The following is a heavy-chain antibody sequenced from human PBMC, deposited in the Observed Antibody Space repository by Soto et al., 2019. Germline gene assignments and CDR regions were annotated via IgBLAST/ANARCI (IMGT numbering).Heavy chain of an antibody. J-gene: IGHJ1*01. CDR2: VSPNGGDT. CDR1: GNTFSDYF. Sequence: QVQLVQSGAEVKKPGASVKVSCKASGNTFSDYFMWWFRQALGQGLERIGWVSPNGGDTEYAQKFQGRVTVTRDTSTAYMELSRLTSDDTAVYYCATAAYGEPHNYWGQGTLVTVSS. V-gene: IGHV1-2*02. D-gene: IGHD4-17*01. CDR3: ATAAYGEPHNY.